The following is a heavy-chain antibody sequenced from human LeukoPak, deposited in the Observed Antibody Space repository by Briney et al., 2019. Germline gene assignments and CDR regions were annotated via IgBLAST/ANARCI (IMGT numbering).Heavy chain of an antibody. J-gene: IGHJ4*02. V-gene: IGHV3-30*03. CDR3: ARGGGANYYADYFDY. D-gene: IGHD1-26*01. CDR1: GLAFSSYY. CDR2: MSYDGTSE. Sequence: GGSLRLSCAGSGLAFSSYYMHWVRQAPDKGLEWVAVMSYDGTSENYADSVQGRFTISRDNSKNTLYLQMNSLRAEDTAMYYCARGGGANYYADYFDYWGQGTLVTVSS.